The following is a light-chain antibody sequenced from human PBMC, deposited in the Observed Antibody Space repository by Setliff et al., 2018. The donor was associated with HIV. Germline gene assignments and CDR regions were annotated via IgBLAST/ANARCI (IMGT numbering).Light chain of an antibody. V-gene: IGLV2-23*01. CDR1: SGDVGRYNL. J-gene: IGLJ1*01. Sequence: ALTQPASVSGSPGQSITISCTGTSGDVGRYNLISWYQQQPGKPPKLMIYQASKRPSGVSNRFSGSKSGNTASLTISGLQAEDEADYYCCSNTGSNTYVFGTGTKVT. CDR3: CSNTGSNTYV. CDR2: QAS.